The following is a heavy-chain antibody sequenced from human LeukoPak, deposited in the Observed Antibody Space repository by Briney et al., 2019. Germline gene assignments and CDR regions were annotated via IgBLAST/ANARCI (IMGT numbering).Heavy chain of an antibody. D-gene: IGHD6-19*01. CDR1: GFTFSSYS. J-gene: IGHJ4*02. Sequence: PGGSLRLACAASGFTFSSYSISSVRQPPGKGLGLISYISSSSRTIYYADSVKGRFTISRDNDKNSLYLQMNSLRDEDTAVYYCARDGPVAGTGLLNWGQGTLVTVSS. V-gene: IGHV3-48*02. CDR2: ISSSSRTI. CDR3: ARDGPVAGTGLLN.